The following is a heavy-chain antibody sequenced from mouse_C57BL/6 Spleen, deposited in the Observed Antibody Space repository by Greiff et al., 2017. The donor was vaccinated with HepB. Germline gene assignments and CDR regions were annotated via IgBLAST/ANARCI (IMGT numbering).Heavy chain of an antibody. CDR2: IWRGGST. CDR3: AKPYGYDDPAWFAY. D-gene: IGHD2-2*01. J-gene: IGHJ3*01. Sequence: QVQLKESGPGLVQPSQSLSITCTVSGFSLTSYGVHWVRQSPGTGLEWLGVIWRGGSTDYNAAFMSRLSITKDNSKSQVFFKMNSLQADDTAIYYCAKPYGYDDPAWFAYWGQGTLVTVSA. V-gene: IGHV2-5*01. CDR1: GFSLTSYG.